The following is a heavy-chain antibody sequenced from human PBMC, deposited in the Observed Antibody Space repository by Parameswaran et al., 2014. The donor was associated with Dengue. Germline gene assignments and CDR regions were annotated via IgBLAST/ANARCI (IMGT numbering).Heavy chain of an antibody. CDR2: INSDGSST. J-gene: IGHJ6*02. CDR3: ARDGGNYYGMDV. V-gene: IGHV3-74*01. D-gene: IGHD2-15*01. Sequence: WIRQPPGKGLVWVSRINSDGSSTSYADSVKGRFTISRDNAKNTLYLQMNSLRAEDTAVYYCARDGGNYYGMDVWGQGTTVTVS.